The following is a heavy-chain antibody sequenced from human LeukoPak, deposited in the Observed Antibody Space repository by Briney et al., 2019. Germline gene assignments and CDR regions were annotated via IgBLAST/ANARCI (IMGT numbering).Heavy chain of an antibody. CDR2: MSYDGSNK. V-gene: IGHV3-30*01. D-gene: IGHD1-1*01. Sequence: GGSLRLSCAASGFTFSSYAMHWVRQAPGKGLEWVAVMSYDGSNKYYADSVKGRFTISRDNSKNTLYLQMNSLRAEDTAVYYCAREGRTGNPGYFDYWGQGTLVTVSS. J-gene: IGHJ4*02. CDR3: AREGRTGNPGYFDY. CDR1: GFTFSSYA.